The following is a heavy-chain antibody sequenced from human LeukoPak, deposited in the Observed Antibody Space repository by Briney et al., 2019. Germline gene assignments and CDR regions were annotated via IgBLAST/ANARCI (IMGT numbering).Heavy chain of an antibody. D-gene: IGHD2-2*01. CDR2: IYYSGST. CDR3: ARGIYCSSASCYYYFDY. J-gene: IGHJ4*02. CDR1: GASISSYY. V-gene: IGHV4-59*01. Sequence: SETLSLTCTVSGASISSYYWSWIRQPPGKGLEWIGCIYYSGSTNYNPSLKSRVTISVDTSKNQFSLKLSSVTAADTAVYYCARGIYCSSASCYYYFDYWGQGTLVTVSS.